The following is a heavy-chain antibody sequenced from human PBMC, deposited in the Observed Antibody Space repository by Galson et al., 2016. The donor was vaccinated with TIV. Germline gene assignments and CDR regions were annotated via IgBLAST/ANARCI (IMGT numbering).Heavy chain of an antibody. Sequence: SLRLSCAASGFIFSDYAMHWVRRAPGKGLEWVAIVSYDGTRQYYADSLKGRFTVSRDNSTNTVSLQMNSLRPEDTAVYYCGQAGRYFDWLVARFDPRGQGTLVTVSS. D-gene: IGHD3-9*01. CDR2: VSYDGTRQ. CDR3: GQAGRYFDWLVARFDP. CDR1: GFIFSDYA. V-gene: IGHV3-30*01. J-gene: IGHJ5*02.